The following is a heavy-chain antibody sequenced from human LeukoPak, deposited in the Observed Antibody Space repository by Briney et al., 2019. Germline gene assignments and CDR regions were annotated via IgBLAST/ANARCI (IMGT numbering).Heavy chain of an antibody. Sequence: ASVNVSCKASGYTFTSYGISWVRQAPGQGLEWMGWISAYNGNTNYAQKLQGRVTMTTDTSTSTAYMELRSLRSDDTAVYYCARSLGDVVVVAALTPYYFDYWGQGTLVTVSS. D-gene: IGHD2-15*01. J-gene: IGHJ4*02. V-gene: IGHV1-18*01. CDR1: GYTFTSYG. CDR3: ARSLGDVVVVAALTPYYFDY. CDR2: ISAYNGNT.